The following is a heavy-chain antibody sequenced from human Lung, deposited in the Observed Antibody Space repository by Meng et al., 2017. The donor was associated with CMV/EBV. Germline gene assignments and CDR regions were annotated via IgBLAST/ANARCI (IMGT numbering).Heavy chain of an antibody. J-gene: IGHJ5*02. CDR2: IYYSGST. Sequence: QGQRHGSGPGMGKPSGTLSPPWTGSGGSISSYYWSWIRQPPGKGLEWIGYIYYSGSTNYNPSLKSRVTISVDTSKNQFSLKLSSVTAADTAVYYCAREEGIGGFDPWGQGTLVTVSS. CDR3: AREEGIGGFDP. CDR1: GGSISSYY. D-gene: IGHD3-10*01. V-gene: IGHV4-59*01.